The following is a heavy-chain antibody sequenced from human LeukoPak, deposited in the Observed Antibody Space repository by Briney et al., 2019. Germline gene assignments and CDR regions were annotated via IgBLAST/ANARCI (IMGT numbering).Heavy chain of an antibody. CDR1: RFTFSNAW. J-gene: IGHJ4*02. D-gene: IGHD4-17*01. Sequence: PGGSLRLSCAAFRFTFSNAWMSWVRQAPWKGLEWVGHIKSKTDGGTTDYAAPVKGRFTISRDDSKNTLYLQMNNLKTEDTAVYYCTTDRDYGDYPEYYFDYWGQGTLVTVSS. V-gene: IGHV3-15*01. CDR2: IKSKTDGGTT. CDR3: TTDRDYGDYPEYYFDY.